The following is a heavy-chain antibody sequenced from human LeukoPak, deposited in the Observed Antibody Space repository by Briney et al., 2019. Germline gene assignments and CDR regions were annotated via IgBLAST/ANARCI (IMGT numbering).Heavy chain of an antibody. CDR3: ARDKGEYYYDSSGYRDAFDI. V-gene: IGHV1-69*01. CDR2: IIPTFGTA. D-gene: IGHD3-22*01. J-gene: IGHJ3*02. Sequence: SVKVSCKASGGTFSSYAIGWVRQAPGQGLEWMGGIIPTFGTANYAQKFQGRVTITADESTSTAYMELSSLRSEDTAVYYCARDKGEYYYDSSGYRDAFDIWGQGTMVTVSS. CDR1: GGTFSSYA.